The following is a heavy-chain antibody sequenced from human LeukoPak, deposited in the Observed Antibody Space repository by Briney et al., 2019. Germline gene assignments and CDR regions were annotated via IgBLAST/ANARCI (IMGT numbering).Heavy chain of an antibody. CDR2: ISFDGTNK. V-gene: IGHV3-30*18. Sequence: PGRSLRLSCAASGFTFSNYGMHWVRQAPGKGLEWVTFISFDGTNKYYADSVKGRFTISRDNSKNTLYLQMNSLRAEDTAVYYCAKHWGPYSSGFDFDYWGQGALVTVSS. CDR1: GFTFSNYG. J-gene: IGHJ4*02. D-gene: IGHD6-19*01. CDR3: AKHWGPYSSGFDFDY.